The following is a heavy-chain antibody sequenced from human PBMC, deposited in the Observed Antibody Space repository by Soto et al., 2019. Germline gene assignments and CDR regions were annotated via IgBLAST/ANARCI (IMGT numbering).Heavy chain of an antibody. Sequence: EVQLLESGGGLVQPGGSLRLSCAASGFTFSSYAMSWVRQAPGKGLEWVSAISGSGGSTYYADSLKGRFTISRDNSKNPLYLQMNSLRAEDTAVYYCAKENGYSSSWFEFDYWGQGTLVTVSS. CDR1: GFTFSSYA. V-gene: IGHV3-23*01. J-gene: IGHJ4*02. CDR3: AKENGYSSSWFEFDY. D-gene: IGHD6-13*01. CDR2: ISGSGGST.